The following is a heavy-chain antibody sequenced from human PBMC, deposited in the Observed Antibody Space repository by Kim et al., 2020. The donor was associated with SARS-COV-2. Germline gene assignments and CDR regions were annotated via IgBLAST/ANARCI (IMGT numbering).Heavy chain of an antibody. CDR1: GYTFTGYY. Sequence: ASVKVSCKASGYTFTGYYMHWLRQAPGQGLEWMGGINPNSGGTNYAQKFQGRVTMTRDTSISTAYMELSRLTSDDTAVYYCARGDSGTYFHWGQGTLVTVSS. J-gene: IGHJ4*02. V-gene: IGHV1-2*02. D-gene: IGHD1-26*01. CDR3: ARGDSGTYFH. CDR2: INPNSGGT.